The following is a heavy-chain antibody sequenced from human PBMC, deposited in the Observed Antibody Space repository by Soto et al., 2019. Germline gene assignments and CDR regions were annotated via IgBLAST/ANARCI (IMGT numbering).Heavy chain of an antibody. CDR1: GDIFTRYS. J-gene: IGHJ6*03. CDR3: AGAQAGDYYSYHNLDV. CDR2: VIPLFGTS. V-gene: IGHV1-69*06. Sequence: QVQLLQSGAEVKKPGSSVRVSCKASGDIFTRYSFSWVRQAPGQGLEWMGGVIPLFGTSNYGQKFQGRVTITADKSTSTAFMEISGLRSDDTAVYYCAGAQAGDYYSYHNLDVWGQGTAVTVS. D-gene: IGHD2-21*02.